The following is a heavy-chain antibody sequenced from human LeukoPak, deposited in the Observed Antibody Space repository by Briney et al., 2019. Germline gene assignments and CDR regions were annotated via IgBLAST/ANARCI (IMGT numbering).Heavy chain of an antibody. D-gene: IGHD3-10*01. CDR1: GFTFSSYN. V-gene: IGHV3-48*01. CDR3: ARVGSYGMDV. Sequence: GGSLRLSCAASGFTFSSYNMNWVRQAPGKGLEWVSYISTSSNTIYYADSVKGRFTISRDNAKNSLYLQMNDLRAEDTAVYYCARVGSYGMDVWGQGTTVTVSS. J-gene: IGHJ6*02. CDR2: ISTSSNTI.